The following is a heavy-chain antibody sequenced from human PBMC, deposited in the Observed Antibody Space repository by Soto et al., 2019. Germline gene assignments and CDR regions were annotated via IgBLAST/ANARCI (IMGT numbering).Heavy chain of an antibody. V-gene: IGHV3-48*01. D-gene: IGHD6-13*01. CDR1: GFTFSTYS. J-gene: IGHJ4*02. Sequence: EVQLVESGGGLVQPGGSLRLSCAASGFTFSTYSMNWVRQAPGKGLEWLSYISGDSSTIYQADSVKGRFTISRDNAKNSRYRQMTCLRAEDTGVYYCARDFSSRGWYASEAGYWGQGTLVTVSS. CDR2: ISGDSSTI. CDR3: ARDFSSRGWYASEAGY.